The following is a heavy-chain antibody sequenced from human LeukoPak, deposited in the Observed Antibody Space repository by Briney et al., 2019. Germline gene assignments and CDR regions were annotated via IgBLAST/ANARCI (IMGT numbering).Heavy chain of an antibody. V-gene: IGHV3-30*04. CDR3: ARARGHCSSTSCYYYYGMDV. Sequence: GGSLRLSCAASGFTFSSYAMHWVRQAPGKGLEWVAVISYDGSNKYYADSVKGRFTISRDNSKNTLYLQMNSLRAEDTAVYYCARARGHCSSTSCYYYYGMDVWGKGTTVTVSS. D-gene: IGHD2-2*01. J-gene: IGHJ6*04. CDR2: ISYDGSNK. CDR1: GFTFSSYA.